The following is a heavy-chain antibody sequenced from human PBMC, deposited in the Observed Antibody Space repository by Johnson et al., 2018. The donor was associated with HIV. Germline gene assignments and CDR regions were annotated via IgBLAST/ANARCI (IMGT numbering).Heavy chain of an antibody. J-gene: IGHJ3*02. V-gene: IGHV3-NL1*01. CDR2: IYSGGRT. CDR3: ARDREVGARSGAFDI. CDR1: GFTFSSYG. D-gene: IGHD1-26*01. Sequence: QLVESGGGVVQPGGSLRLSCAASGFTFSSYGVHWVRQAPGKGLEWVSLIYSGGRTYYADSVKGRFTISRDNAKNSLYLQMNSLRAEDTALYYCARDREVGARSGAFDIWGQGTMVTVSS.